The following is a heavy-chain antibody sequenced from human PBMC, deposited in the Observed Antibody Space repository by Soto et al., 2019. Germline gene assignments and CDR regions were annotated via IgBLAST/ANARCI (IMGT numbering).Heavy chain of an antibody. D-gene: IGHD3-16*01. CDR3: ARVKLRWFDP. Sequence: GXSVKVSFKASGCTFTSYGISWVRQAPGQGLEWMGWISAYNGNTNYAQKLQGRVTMTTDTSTSTAYMELRSLRSDDTAVYYCARVKLRWFDPWGQGTLVTVSS. J-gene: IGHJ5*02. CDR1: GCTFTSYG. CDR2: ISAYNGNT. V-gene: IGHV1-18*01.